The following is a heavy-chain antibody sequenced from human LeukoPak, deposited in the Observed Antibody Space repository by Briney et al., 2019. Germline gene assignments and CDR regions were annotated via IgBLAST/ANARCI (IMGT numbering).Heavy chain of an antibody. CDR2: IKKKTDDGPA. CDR1: GFTFSNAW. Sequence: PGGSLRLSCAASGFTFSNAWMSWVRQAPGKGLEWVGHIKKKTDDGPADYAAPVRGRFTISRDDSKNTLYLQMDSLKIEDTAVYYCTTLQTGTLNTLYSWFDPWGQGTLVTVSS. CDR3: TTLQTGTLNTLYSWFDP. D-gene: IGHD1-1*01. J-gene: IGHJ5*02. V-gene: IGHV3-15*01.